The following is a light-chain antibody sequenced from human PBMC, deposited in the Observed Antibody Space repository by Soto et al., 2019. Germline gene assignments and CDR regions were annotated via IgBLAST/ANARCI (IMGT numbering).Light chain of an antibody. CDR3: QHYNSYSEA. CDR1: QGIGTY. CDR2: AAF. Sequence: IQLTQSPSSLSASVGYRFTISCRASQGIGTYLAWYQQKPGKAPKLLIYAAFTLHSGVPARFSGSRSGTDFTLTISSLQPEDFATYYCQHYNSYSEAFGQGTKGDIK. V-gene: IGKV1-9*01. J-gene: IGKJ1*01.